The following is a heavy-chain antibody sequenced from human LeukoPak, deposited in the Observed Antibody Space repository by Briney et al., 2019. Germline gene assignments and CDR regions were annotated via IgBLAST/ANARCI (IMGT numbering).Heavy chain of an antibody. Sequence: ASVKVSCKASGYSFTDYAMHWVRQAPGQRLEWMGWINAANGSTKYSQKFQGRVTMTRDTSTSTVYMELSSLRSEDTAVYYCARDWREGEYVGATDNYYFDYWGQGTLVTVSS. CDR1: GYSFTDYA. CDR3: ARDWREGEYVGATDNYYFDY. J-gene: IGHJ4*02. D-gene: IGHD1-26*01. V-gene: IGHV1-3*01. CDR2: INAANGST.